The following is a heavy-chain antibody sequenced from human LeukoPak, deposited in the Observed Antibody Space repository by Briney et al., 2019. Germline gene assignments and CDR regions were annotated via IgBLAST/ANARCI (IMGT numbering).Heavy chain of an antibody. V-gene: IGHV1-24*01. Sequence: ASVTVSCKVPGYTLTELSMHWVRQAPGKGLEWMGGFDPEDDETIYAQKFQGRVTMTEDTSTDTAYIELSSLRSEDTAVYYCATNYNFWSGLGARRWFDPWGQGTLVTVSS. CDR3: ATNYNFWSGLGARRWFDP. CDR2: FDPEDDET. D-gene: IGHD3-3*01. CDR1: GYTLTELS. J-gene: IGHJ5*02.